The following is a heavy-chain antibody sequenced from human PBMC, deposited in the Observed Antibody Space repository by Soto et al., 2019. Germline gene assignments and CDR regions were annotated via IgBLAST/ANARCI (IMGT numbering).Heavy chain of an antibody. V-gene: IGHV4-39*01. Sequence: QLQLQESGPGLVKPSETLSLTCIVSGGSISSSDYYWGWVRQPPGKGLEWIGAVYYSGSTYYNPSLTGRFTISVDTSKNQFSLNLRSVTAADTAVYYCARQTGGFGYYFDYWGQGALVTVSS. D-gene: IGHD3-16*01. CDR2: VYYSGST. J-gene: IGHJ4*02. CDR1: GGSISSSDYY. CDR3: ARQTGGFGYYFDY.